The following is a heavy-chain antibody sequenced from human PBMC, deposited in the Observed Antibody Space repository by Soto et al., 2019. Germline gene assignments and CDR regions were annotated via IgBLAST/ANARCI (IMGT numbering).Heavy chain of an antibody. V-gene: IGHV1-3*01. CDR1: GYTFTSYA. CDR3: ARDGRKYSSGWYGNWFDP. J-gene: IGHJ5*02. Sequence: QVQLVQSGAEVKKPGASVKVSCKASGYTFTSYAMHWVRQAPGQRLEWMGWINAGNGNTKYSQKFQGRVTITRDTAASTAYMELSSLRSEDTAVYYCARDGRKYSSGWYGNWFDPWGQGTLVTVSS. D-gene: IGHD6-19*01. CDR2: INAGNGNT.